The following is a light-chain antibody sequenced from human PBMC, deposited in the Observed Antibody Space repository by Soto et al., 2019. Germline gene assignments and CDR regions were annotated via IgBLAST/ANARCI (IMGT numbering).Light chain of an antibody. CDR2: WAS. Sequence: DIVITQSPYSLSVSLCERATINCKSIQSLLYSANTKNYLAWYQQKPGQPPKLLIYWASTRQSGVPDRFSGSGSGSDFTLTISSLQPDDFATYYCQQYNSYWTFGQGTKVDIK. CDR1: QSLLYSANTKNY. V-gene: IGKV4-1*01. J-gene: IGKJ1*01. CDR3: QQYNSYWT.